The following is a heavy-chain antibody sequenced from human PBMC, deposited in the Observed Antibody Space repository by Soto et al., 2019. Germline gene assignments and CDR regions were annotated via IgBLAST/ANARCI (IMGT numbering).Heavy chain of an antibody. Sequence: GGSLRLSCAASGFTFSTYLMSWVRQAPGKGLEWVSAVSGSGGSTYYADSVKGRFTISRDNSKNTLYLQMNSLRAEDTAVYYCAKYTISPYYYYYMDVWGKGTTVTVSS. CDR2: VSGSGGST. V-gene: IGHV3-23*01. D-gene: IGHD3-3*01. J-gene: IGHJ6*03. CDR1: GFTFSTYL. CDR3: AKYTISPYYYYYMDV.